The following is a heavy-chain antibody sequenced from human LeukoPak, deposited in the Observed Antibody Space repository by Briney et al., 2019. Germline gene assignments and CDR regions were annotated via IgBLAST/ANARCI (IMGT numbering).Heavy chain of an antibody. J-gene: IGHJ6*03. D-gene: IGHD2-8*02. V-gene: IGHV1-69*13. CDR3: ARGRSTAPGYYYYYMDV. Sequence: SVKVSCKASGGTFSSYAISWVRQAPGQGLEWMGGIIPIFGTANYAQKFQGRVTITADESTSTAYMELSSLRSEDTAVYYCARGRSTAPGYYYYYMDVWGKGTTVTVSS. CDR1: GGTFSSYA. CDR2: IIPIFGTA.